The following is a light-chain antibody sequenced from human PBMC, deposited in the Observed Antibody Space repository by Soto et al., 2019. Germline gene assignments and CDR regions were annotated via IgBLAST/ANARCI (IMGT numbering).Light chain of an antibody. CDR2: EVS. J-gene: IGLJ1*01. CDR1: SSDVGGYNY. Sequence: QSVLTQPASVSGSPGQSITISCTGTSSDVGGYNYVSWYQQHPGKAPKLMIYEVSNRPSGVSNRFSGSKSGNTASLTISGLQAEDEAGYYCSSYTSSSTSVFGTGTKVTVL. CDR3: SSYTSSSTSV. V-gene: IGLV2-14*01.